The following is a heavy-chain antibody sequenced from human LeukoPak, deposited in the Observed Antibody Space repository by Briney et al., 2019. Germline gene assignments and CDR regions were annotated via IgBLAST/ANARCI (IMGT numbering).Heavy chain of an antibody. V-gene: IGHV3-23*01. Sequence: PGGSLRLSCAASGFTFSSYAMGWVRQAPGKGLEWVSAISGSGSNTYYADSVKGRFTISRDNSKNTLYLQMNSLRAEDTAVYYCAKNSGMGGGAFDIWGQGTMVTVSS. D-gene: IGHD1-26*01. CDR2: ISGSGSNT. CDR3: AKNSGMGGGAFDI. J-gene: IGHJ3*02. CDR1: GFTFSSYA.